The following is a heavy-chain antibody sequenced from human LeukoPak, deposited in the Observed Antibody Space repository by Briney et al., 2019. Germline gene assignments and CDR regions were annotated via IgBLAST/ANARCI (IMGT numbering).Heavy chain of an antibody. CDR2: IYLGDSDT. J-gene: IGHJ5*02. CDR3: AMGPCGKEQLVGNWFDP. CDR1: GYNFANCW. D-gene: IGHD6-13*01. V-gene: IGHV5-51*01. Sequence: GESLKISCKGSGYNFANCWIGWVRQVPGKGLEWMGIIYLGDSDTRHSPSFQGQVTISADKSISTAYLQWSSLKASDTAMYYCAMGPCGKEQLVGNWFDPWGQGILVTVSS.